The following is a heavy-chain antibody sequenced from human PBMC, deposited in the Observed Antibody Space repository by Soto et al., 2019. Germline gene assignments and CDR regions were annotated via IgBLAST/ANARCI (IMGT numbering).Heavy chain of an antibody. V-gene: IGHV3-30*18. D-gene: IGHD6-13*01. Sequence: QVQLVESGGGVVQPGRSLRLSCAASGFTFSSYGMHWVRQAPGKGLEWVAVISYDGSNKYYADSVKGRFTISRDNSKNTLYLKMNSLTAEDMAVYYCAKLSSSWFDYWGQGTLVTVSS. CDR2: ISYDGSNK. CDR3: AKLSSSWFDY. J-gene: IGHJ4*02. CDR1: GFTFSSYG.